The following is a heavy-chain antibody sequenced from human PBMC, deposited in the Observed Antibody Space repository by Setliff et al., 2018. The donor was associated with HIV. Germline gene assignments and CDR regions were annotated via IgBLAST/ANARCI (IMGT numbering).Heavy chain of an antibody. V-gene: IGHV3-33*01. CDR3: ARSESSGYSLPYTRFDA. D-gene: IGHD3-22*01. Sequence: LRLSCAASGFIFSDYAMHWVRQAPGKGLEWVAHIRFDGNREYYADSVKDRFTISRDNAKNSLYLQMNSLRAEDTAVYFCARSESSGYSLPYTRFDAWGQGALVTVSS. J-gene: IGHJ5*02. CDR1: GFIFSDYA. CDR2: IRFDGNRE.